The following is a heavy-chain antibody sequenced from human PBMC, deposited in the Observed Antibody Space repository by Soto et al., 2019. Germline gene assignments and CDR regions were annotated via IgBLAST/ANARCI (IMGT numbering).Heavy chain of an antibody. CDR2: IIPMFGTP. D-gene: IGHD6-13*01. Sequence: GASVKVSCKASGGTFSSYAISWVRQAPGQGLGWMGGIIPMFGTPNYAQTFQGRVTITADESTSTAYMELSSLRSEDTAVYYCARVESRGYSSSWYQFDYWGQGTLVTVS. J-gene: IGHJ4*02. CDR1: GGTFSSYA. V-gene: IGHV1-69*13. CDR3: ARVESRGYSSSWYQFDY.